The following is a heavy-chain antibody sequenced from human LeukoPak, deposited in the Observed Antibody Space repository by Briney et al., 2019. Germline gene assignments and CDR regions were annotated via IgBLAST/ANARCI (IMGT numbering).Heavy chain of an antibody. J-gene: IGHJ4*02. CDR2: TYYRSKWYN. D-gene: IGHD3-22*01. Sequence: SQTLSLTCAISGDSDSSHSAAWSWIRQSPSRGLEWLGRTYYRSKWYNDYAVSVKSRITINPDTSKNQFSLHLNSVTPEDTAVYYCGRGIADSSGYYYVDYWGQGTLVTVSS. V-gene: IGHV6-1*01. CDR1: GDSDSSHSAA. CDR3: GRGIADSSGYYYVDY.